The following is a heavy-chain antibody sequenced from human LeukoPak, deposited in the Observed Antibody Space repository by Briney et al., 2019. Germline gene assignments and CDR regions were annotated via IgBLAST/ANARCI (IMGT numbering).Heavy chain of an antibody. Sequence: SQTLSLTCVISGDSVSSNSAAWNWIRQSPLRGLEWLGRTYYRSKWYTDYAVSVKSRITINPDTSKNQFSLHMNSVTPEDTAMYYCARGSIAVAGTLGFDYWGQGTLVTVSS. J-gene: IGHJ4*02. CDR3: ARGSIAVAGTLGFDY. CDR2: TYYRSKWYT. V-gene: IGHV6-1*01. CDR1: GDSVSSNSAA. D-gene: IGHD6-19*01.